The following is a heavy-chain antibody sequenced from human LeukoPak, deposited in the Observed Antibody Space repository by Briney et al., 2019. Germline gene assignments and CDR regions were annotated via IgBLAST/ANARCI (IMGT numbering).Heavy chain of an antibody. CDR2: IYTSGST. CDR1: GGSISSYY. J-gene: IGHJ4*02. CDR3: ARDHITIFGVVRS. D-gene: IGHD3-3*01. V-gene: IGHV4-4*07. Sequence: SETLSLTCTVSGGSISSYYWSWLRQPPGKGLEWIGRIYTSGSTNYNPSLKSRVTMSVDTSKNQFSLKLSSVTAADTAVYYCARDHITIFGVVRSWGQGTLVTVSS.